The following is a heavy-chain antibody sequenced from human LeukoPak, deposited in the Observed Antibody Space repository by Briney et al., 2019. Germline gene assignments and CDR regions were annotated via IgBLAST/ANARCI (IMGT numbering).Heavy chain of an antibody. CDR2: IKQDGSEK. Sequence: PGGSLRLSGAASGFTFSSYWMSWVRQAPGKGLEWGANIKQDGSEKYYVDSVKGRFTISRDNAKNSLYLQMNSLRAEDTAVYYCAKDMTAVTQSPDFDYWGQGTLVAVSS. J-gene: IGHJ4*02. V-gene: IGHV3-7*03. D-gene: IGHD4-17*01. CDR3: AKDMTAVTQSPDFDY. CDR1: GFTFSSYW.